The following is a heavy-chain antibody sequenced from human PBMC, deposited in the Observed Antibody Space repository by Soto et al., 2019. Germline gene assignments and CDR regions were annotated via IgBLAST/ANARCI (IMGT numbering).Heavy chain of an antibody. CDR3: ARGLDYYGPRGFDP. D-gene: IGHD3-10*01. V-gene: IGHV4-34*01. CDR1: GGSFSGYY. Sequence: ETLSLTCAVYGGSFSGYYWSWIRQPPGKGLEWIGEINHSGSTNYNPSLKSRVTISVDTSKNQFSLKLSSVTAADTAVYYCARGLDYYGPRGFDPWGQGTLVTVSS. CDR2: INHSGST. J-gene: IGHJ5*02.